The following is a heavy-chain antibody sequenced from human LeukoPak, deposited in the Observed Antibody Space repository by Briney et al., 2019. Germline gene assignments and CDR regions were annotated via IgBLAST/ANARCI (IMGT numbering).Heavy chain of an antibody. Sequence: GGSLRLSCAASGFTFSSYGMHWVRQAPGKGLEWVAVIWYDGSNKYCADSVKGRFTISRDNSKNTLYLQMNSLRAEDTAVYYCARDARNYYDSSGRLNWFDPWGQGTLVTVSS. CDR2: IWYDGSNK. CDR3: ARDARNYYDSSGRLNWFDP. D-gene: IGHD3-22*01. J-gene: IGHJ5*02. V-gene: IGHV3-33*01. CDR1: GFTFSSYG.